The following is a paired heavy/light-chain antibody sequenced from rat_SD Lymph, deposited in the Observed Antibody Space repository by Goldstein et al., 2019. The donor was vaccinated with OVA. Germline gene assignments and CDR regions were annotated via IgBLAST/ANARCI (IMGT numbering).Heavy chain of an antibody. D-gene: IGHD1-10*01. CDR1: GFSLTSSS. CDR3: ARMGAYDNNHLDN. J-gene: IGHJ2*01. V-gene: IGHV2S18*01. Sequence: QVQLKESGPGLVQSSETLSLTCSVSGFSLTSSSVHWVRQQSGKSLEWMGRMWSDGYTSYNSAFTSRLSISRDTSKSQIFLKMNSLQTEDTGTYYCARMGAYDNNHLDNWGQGVMVTVSS. CDR2: MWSDGYT.
Light chain of an antibody. J-gene: IGKJ4*01. V-gene: IGKV12S11*01. CDR3: QQGYKYPFT. CDR1: EGIANY. Sequence: DIQMTQSPHSLSASVGETVSIECLASEGIANYLAWYQQKPGKSPQLLIYYAGRLQDGVPSRFSGSGSGTQYSLRISNMEPEDEGVYYCQQGYKYPFTFGSGTKLEIK. CDR2: YAG.